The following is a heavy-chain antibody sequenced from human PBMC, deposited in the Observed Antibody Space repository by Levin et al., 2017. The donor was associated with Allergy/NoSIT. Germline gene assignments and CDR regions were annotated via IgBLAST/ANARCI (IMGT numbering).Heavy chain of an antibody. CDR2: IYTSGST. V-gene: IGHV4-4*07. D-gene: IGHD4-17*01. CDR3: ARGNTASGDYVFFDL. Sequence: NSSETLSLTCTVSGGSISSFYWTWIRQPAGKALEWIGRIYTSGSTNYNPSLKSRVTMSIDTSKNQFSLKLISVTAADTAVYYCARGNTASGDYVFFDLWGQGNLVTVSS. CDR1: GGSISSFY. J-gene: IGHJ4*02.